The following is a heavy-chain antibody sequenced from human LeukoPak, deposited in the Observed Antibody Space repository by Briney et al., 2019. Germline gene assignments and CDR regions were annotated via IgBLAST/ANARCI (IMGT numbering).Heavy chain of an antibody. CDR3: ASGFRYFDL. D-gene: IGHD2-21*01. CDR1: GFTFSSYS. CDR2: ISSGSSTI. Sequence: AGSLSLSCAASGFTFSSYSMSWVRQTQGKGLEWVSYISSGSSTICYADSVKGRFTISRDNAKNSLYLQVNSLRDEYTAVYYCASGFRYFDLWGCGTLVTVSS. J-gene: IGHJ2*01. V-gene: IGHV3-48*02.